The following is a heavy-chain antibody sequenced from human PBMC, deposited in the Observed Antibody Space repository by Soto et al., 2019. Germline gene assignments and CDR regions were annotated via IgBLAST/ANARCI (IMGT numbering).Heavy chain of an antibody. J-gene: IGHJ4*02. CDR1: GFTFDSHW. CDR2: IKTDGYAA. V-gene: IGHV3-74*01. CDR3: VRESGVTADC. D-gene: IGHD2-21*02. Sequence: ESGGVLVQPGGSLRLSCVASGFTFDSHWMHWVRQAPGEGLVWVSRIKTDGYAAAYADSVKGRFTISRDNTKNTVYLQMNSLRAEDTAVYFCVRESGVTADCWGQGTPVTVSS.